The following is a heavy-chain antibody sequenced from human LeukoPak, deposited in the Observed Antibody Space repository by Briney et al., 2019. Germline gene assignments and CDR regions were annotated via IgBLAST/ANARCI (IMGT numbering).Heavy chain of an antibody. D-gene: IGHD2-2*02. CDR2: IYYSGST. Sequence: PSETLSLTCTVSGGSISSGDYYWSWIRQPPGKGLEWIGYIYYSGSTYYNPSLKSRVTLSVDTSKNQFSLKLSSVTAADTAVYYCARLPDTRYCSSTSCYTAAVTAFDIWGQGTMVTVSS. CDR3: ARLPDTRYCSSTSCYTAAVTAFDI. CDR1: GGSISSGDYY. V-gene: IGHV4-30-4*08. J-gene: IGHJ3*02.